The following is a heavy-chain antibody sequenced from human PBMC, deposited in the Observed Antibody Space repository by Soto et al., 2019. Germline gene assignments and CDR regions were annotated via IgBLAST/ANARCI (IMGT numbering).Heavy chain of an antibody. CDR2: SSAYNGNT. Sequence: QVQLVQSGPEVKKPGASVKVSCKASGYTFASYGISWVRQAPGQGLEWMGWSSAYNGNTNYAQQLLGRVTMTTDSPTRTAYTELRSLRPDDTAVYYCAIDAGVSGELHCWGQGPLVTVPS. J-gene: IGHJ4*02. CDR3: AIDAGVSGELHC. CDR1: GYTFASYG. D-gene: IGHD1-7*01. V-gene: IGHV1-18*01.